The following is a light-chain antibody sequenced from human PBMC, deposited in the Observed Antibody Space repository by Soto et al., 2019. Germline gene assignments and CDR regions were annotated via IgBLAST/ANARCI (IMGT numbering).Light chain of an antibody. V-gene: IGKV3-11*01. Sequence: EIVLTQSPATLSSFPGDRFALACMASQYINTRLAWYQHRPGQAPRLLIYQTSIRAAGIPARFSASGSGTDFTLTISDVQPEDFALYYCHQRQSWPRTFGQGTKVDIK. J-gene: IGKJ1*01. CDR1: QYINTR. CDR3: HQRQSWPRT. CDR2: QTS.